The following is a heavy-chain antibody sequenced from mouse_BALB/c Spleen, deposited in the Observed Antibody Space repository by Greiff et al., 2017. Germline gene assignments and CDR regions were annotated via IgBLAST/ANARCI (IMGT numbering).Heavy chain of an antibody. Sequence: DVKLVESGGGLVKPGGSLKLSCAASGFTFSSYAMSWVRQTPEKRLEWVASISSGGSTYYPDSVKGRFTISRDNARNILYLQMSSLRSEDTAMYYCARGRVTTVVPGSLAWFAYWGQGTLVTVSA. J-gene: IGHJ3*01. CDR2: ISSGGST. V-gene: IGHV5-6-5*01. D-gene: IGHD1-1*01. CDR1: GFTFSSYA. CDR3: ARGRVTTVVPGSLAWFAY.